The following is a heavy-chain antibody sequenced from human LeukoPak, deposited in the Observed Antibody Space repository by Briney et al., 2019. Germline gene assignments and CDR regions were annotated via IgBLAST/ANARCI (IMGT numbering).Heavy chain of an antibody. D-gene: IGHD6-6*01. J-gene: IGHJ4*02. CDR2: ITSSSSTI. CDR1: GFTFSTYS. Sequence: GGSLRLSCAASGFTFSTYSMNWVRQAPGKWLEWISYITSSSSTIFYADSVKGRFTISRDNAKNSLYLQMNSLRAEDTAVYYCARGVYSSSDRYFDYWGQGTLVTVSS. V-gene: IGHV3-48*01. CDR3: ARGVYSSSDRYFDY.